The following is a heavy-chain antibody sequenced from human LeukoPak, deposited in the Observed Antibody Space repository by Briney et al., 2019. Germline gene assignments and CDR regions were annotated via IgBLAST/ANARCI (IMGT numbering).Heavy chain of an antibody. V-gene: IGHV1-46*01. CDR1: GYTFTSYC. J-gene: IGHJ4*02. CDR2: INPSGGST. CDR3: AVGRDYYDSSGYYGY. D-gene: IGHD3-22*01. Sequence: ASVKVSCKASGYTFTSYCMHWVRQAPGQGLEWMGIINPSGGSTSYAQKFQGRVTMTRDTSTSTVYMELSSLRSEDTAAYYCAVGRDYYDSSGYYGYWGQGTLVTVSS.